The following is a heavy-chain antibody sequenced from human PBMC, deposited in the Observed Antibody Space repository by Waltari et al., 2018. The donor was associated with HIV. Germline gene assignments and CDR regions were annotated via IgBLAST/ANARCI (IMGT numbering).Heavy chain of an antibody. J-gene: IGHJ4*02. D-gene: IGHD2-8*01. CDR1: GFTFSYYA. CDR3: VRVGTSFDY. V-gene: IGHV3-48*02. Sequence: EVQLVESGGGLVQPGGSLGRSCVASGFTFSYYAMNWVRQAPGKGLEWVSYISSNSSTIYHADSVKGRFTISRDNAKNSLYLQMNSLRDEDTAVYYCVRVGTSFDYWGQGTLVTVSS. CDR2: ISSNSSTI.